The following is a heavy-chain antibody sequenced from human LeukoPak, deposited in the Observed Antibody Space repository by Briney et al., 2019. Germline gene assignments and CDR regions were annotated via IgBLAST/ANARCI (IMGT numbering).Heavy chain of an antibody. Sequence: SETLSLTCAVYDGSFNDYYWSWIRQPPGKGLEWIGEIKHSGSTKYNPSLKSRVTISVDKSKNQFSLKLKSVTAADTAVYYCAGSRPSDAFDIWGQGTVVTVSS. CDR1: DGSFNDYY. D-gene: IGHD6-6*01. CDR2: IKHSGST. J-gene: IGHJ3*02. CDR3: AGSRPSDAFDI. V-gene: IGHV4-34*01.